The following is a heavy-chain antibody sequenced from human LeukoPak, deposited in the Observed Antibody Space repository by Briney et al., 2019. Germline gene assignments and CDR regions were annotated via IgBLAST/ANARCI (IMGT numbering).Heavy chain of an antibody. CDR2: ISSSGSTI. CDR3: ARVVIVGANGHWFDP. J-gene: IGHJ5*02. D-gene: IGHD1-26*01. V-gene: IGHV3-11*01. Sequence: GGSLRLSCAASGFTFSDYYMSWIRQAPGKGLEWASYISSSGSTIYYADSVKGRFTISRDNAKNSLYLQMNSLRAEDTAVYYCARVVIVGANGHWFDPWGQGTLVTVSS. CDR1: GFTFSDYY.